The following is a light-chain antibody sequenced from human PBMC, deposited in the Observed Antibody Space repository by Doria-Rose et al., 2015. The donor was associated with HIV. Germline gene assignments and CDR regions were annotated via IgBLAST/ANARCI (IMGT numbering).Light chain of an antibody. Sequence: DIRMTQSPSTLSASVGDSVTITCRASQSITRWLAWNQQKPGKAPKLLIYKASLLESGVPSRFSGSGSGTEFTLTISSLQPDDFATYYCQQYNSYSPWTFGPGTKLEIK. CDR3: QQYNSYSPWT. CDR2: KAS. J-gene: IGKJ2*02. CDR1: QSITRW. V-gene: IGKV1-5*03.